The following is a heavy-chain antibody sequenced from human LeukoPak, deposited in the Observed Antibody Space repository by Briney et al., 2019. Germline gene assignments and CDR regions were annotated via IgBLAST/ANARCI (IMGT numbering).Heavy chain of an antibody. CDR2: IVYSGST. J-gene: IGHJ4*02. V-gene: IGHV4-59*08. CDR1: AGSISSYY. D-gene: IGHD4-23*01. CDR3: ARHGNPPVFDY. Sequence: SETLSLTCTVSAGSISSYYWSWIRQPPGKGLEWIGYIVYSGSTNYNPSLKSRVTISVDTSKNQSSLKLSSVTAADTAVYYCARHGNPPVFDYWGQGTLVTVSS.